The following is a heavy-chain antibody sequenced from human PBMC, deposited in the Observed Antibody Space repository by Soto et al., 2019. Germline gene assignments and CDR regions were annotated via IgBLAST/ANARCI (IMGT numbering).Heavy chain of an antibody. J-gene: IGHJ4*02. Sequence: QVQLVQSGAEVKKPGSSVKVSCKASGGTFSSYAIDWVRQAPGQGLEWMGGIIPIFGTADYAQKFQGRVTITADESTSTAYMELCSLRSEDTVVYYCARGQTGGGWGYYFDYWGQGTLVNVSS. D-gene: IGHD3-16*01. CDR1: GGTFSSYA. V-gene: IGHV1-69*12. CDR3: ARGQTGGGWGYYFDY. CDR2: IIPIFGTA.